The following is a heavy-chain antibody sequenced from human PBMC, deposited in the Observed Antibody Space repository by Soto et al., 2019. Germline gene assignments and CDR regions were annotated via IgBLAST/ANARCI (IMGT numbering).Heavy chain of an antibody. CDR3: ARDGRADNYGDYIDY. Sequence: QVQLVQSGAEVKQPGASVKVSCKASGYTFTSYAIHWVRQAPGQRLEWMGWINADNGNTKYSQKFQGRVTITRDTSATTAYMELSSLRSEDTAVYYCARDGRADNYGDYIDYWGQGTLVTVSS. J-gene: IGHJ4*02. CDR1: GYTFTSYA. V-gene: IGHV1-3*01. CDR2: INADNGNT. D-gene: IGHD4-17*01.